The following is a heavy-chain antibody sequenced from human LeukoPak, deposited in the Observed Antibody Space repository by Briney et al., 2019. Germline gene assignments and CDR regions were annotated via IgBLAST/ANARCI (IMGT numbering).Heavy chain of an antibody. Sequence: ASVKVSCKASGYTFTSYAMHWVRQAPGQRLEWMGWINAGNGNTKYSQKFQGRVTITRDTSASTAYMELSSLRSEDTAVYYCARAPLGDYAIFGVVIMVSPWFDPWGQGTLVTVSS. CDR3: ARAPLGDYAIFGVVIMVSPWFDP. CDR2: INAGNGNT. D-gene: IGHD3-3*01. V-gene: IGHV1-3*01. CDR1: GYTFTSYA. J-gene: IGHJ5*02.